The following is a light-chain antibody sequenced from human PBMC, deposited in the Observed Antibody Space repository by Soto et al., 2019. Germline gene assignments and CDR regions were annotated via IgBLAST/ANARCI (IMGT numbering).Light chain of an antibody. CDR1: QSVSSSY. J-gene: IGKJ4*01. V-gene: IGKV3-20*01. CDR2: GAS. Sequence: EFVLTQSPCTLSLSPGERATLSCRASQSVSSSYLAWYQQKPGQAPSILIYGASTRATGIPDRFSGSGSGTDFTLTISRLEPEDVAVYYCQQYGSSPPLTFGGGTKVEIK. CDR3: QQYGSSPPLT.